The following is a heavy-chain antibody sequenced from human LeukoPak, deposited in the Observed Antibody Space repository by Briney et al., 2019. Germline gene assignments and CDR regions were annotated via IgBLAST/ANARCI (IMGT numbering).Heavy chain of an antibody. CDR2: IKQDGSER. V-gene: IGHV3-7*01. Sequence: GGSLRLSCAASGFTFSNYWMSWVRQTPGKGLEWVASIKQDGSERYSVDSVKGRFTISRDNSKNTLYLQMNSLRAEDTAVYYCAKDNTDYWGQGTLVTVSS. D-gene: IGHD2/OR15-2a*01. CDR1: GFTFSNYW. J-gene: IGHJ4*02. CDR3: AKDNTDY.